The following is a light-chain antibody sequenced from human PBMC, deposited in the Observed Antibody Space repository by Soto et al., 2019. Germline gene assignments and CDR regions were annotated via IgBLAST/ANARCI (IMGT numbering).Light chain of an antibody. V-gene: IGKV4-1*01. CDR3: HQYDTTPFT. J-gene: IGKJ4*01. CDR1: QSVLYSSNNRNY. CDR2: WAS. Sequence: DIVMTQSPDSLAVSLGERATINCKSSQSVLYSSNNRNYLAWYQQNPGQPPKLLINWASTRESGVPDRFSGSGSGTDVTLTISSLQAEDVAGYYCHQYDTTPFTFGGGTKVEL.